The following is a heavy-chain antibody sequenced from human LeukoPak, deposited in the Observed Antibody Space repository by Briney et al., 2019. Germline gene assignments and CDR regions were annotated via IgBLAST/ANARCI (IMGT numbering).Heavy chain of an antibody. D-gene: IGHD3-22*01. J-gene: IGHJ4*02. CDR3: AREPGYYDSSVPPGY. CDR1: GFTFDDYA. CDR2: ISWNSGSI. Sequence: GGSLRLSCAASGFTFDDYAMHWVRQAPGKGLEWVSGISWNSGSIGYADSVKGRFTISRDNAKNSLYLQMNSLRAEDTAVYYCAREPGYYDSSVPPGYWGQGTLVTVSS. V-gene: IGHV3-9*01.